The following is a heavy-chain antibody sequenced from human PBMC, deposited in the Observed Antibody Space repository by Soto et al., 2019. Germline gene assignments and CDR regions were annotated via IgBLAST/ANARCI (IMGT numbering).Heavy chain of an antibody. CDR3: ARHPPPAYSSSWYNYYGMDV. J-gene: IGHJ6*02. V-gene: IGHV4-59*08. CDR1: GGSISTYY. CDR2: IYYSGST. Sequence: SETLSLTCTVSGGSISTYYWSWIRQPPGEGLEWIGYIYYSGSTSYNPSLKSRVTISVDTSKNQFSLKASDTAMYYCARHPPPAYSSSWYNYYGMDVWGQGTTVTVSS. D-gene: IGHD6-13*01.